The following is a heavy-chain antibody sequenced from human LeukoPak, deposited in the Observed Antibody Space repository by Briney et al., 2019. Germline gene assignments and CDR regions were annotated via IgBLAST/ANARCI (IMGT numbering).Heavy chain of an antibody. CDR2: ISGSGGST. CDR3: AKELYYYDSSGYYYVIDY. CDR1: GFTFSSYA. V-gene: IGHV3-23*01. D-gene: IGHD3-22*01. J-gene: IGHJ4*02. Sequence: GGSLRLSCAASGFTFSSYAMNWVRQAPGKGLEWVSAISGSGGSTYYADSVQGRFTISRDNSKNTLYLQMNSLGAEDTAVYYCAKELYYYDSSGYYYVIDYWGQGTLVTVSS.